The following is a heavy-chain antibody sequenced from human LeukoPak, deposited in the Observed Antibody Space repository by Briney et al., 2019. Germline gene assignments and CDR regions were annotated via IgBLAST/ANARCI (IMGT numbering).Heavy chain of an antibody. CDR3: ARWGTAAGTFWFDP. Sequence: ASVKVSCKASGYTFTGYYMHWVRQAPGQGLEWMGWINPNSGGTNYAQKFQGRVTMTRDTSISTAHMELSRLRSDDTAVYYCARWGTAAGTFWFDPWGQGTLVTVSS. D-gene: IGHD6-13*01. CDR1: GYTFTGYY. CDR2: INPNSGGT. V-gene: IGHV1-2*02. J-gene: IGHJ5*02.